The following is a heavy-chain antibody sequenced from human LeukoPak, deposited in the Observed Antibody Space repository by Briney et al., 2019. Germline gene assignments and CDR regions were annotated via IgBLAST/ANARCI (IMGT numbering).Heavy chain of an antibody. CDR3: ARLSAYYYGSFFYYYMDV. V-gene: IGHV3-7*01. CDR2: IKQDGSEK. CDR1: GFTFSSYR. Sequence: PGGSLRLSCAASGFTFSSYRMSWVRQAPGKGLEWVANIKQDGSEKYYVDSVKGRFTISRDNAKNSLYLQMNSLRAEDTALYYCARLSAYYYGSFFYYYMDVWGKGTTVTVSS. J-gene: IGHJ6*03. D-gene: IGHD3-10*01.